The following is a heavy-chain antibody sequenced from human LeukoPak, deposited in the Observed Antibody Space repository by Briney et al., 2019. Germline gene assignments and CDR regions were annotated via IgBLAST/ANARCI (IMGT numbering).Heavy chain of an antibody. CDR2: IYYSGST. CDR1: GGSISSGGYY. V-gene: IGHV4-31*03. D-gene: IGHD3-10*01. J-gene: IGHJ4*02. CDR3: AKAQVAGSGSRHFDY. Sequence: SQTLSLTCTVSGGSISSGGYYWSWIRQHPGKGLEWIGYIYYSGSTYYNPSLKSRVTISVDTSKNQFSLKLSSVTAADTAVYYCAKAQVAGSGSRHFDYWGQGTLVTVSS.